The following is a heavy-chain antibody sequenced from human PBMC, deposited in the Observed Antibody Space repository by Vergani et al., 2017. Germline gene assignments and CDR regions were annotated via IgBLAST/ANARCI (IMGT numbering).Heavy chain of an antibody. CDR1: GYTFTSYY. D-gene: IGHD6-19*01. V-gene: IGHV1-46*01. CDR3: AREFEYSSGWAYYYYYGMDV. Sequence: QVQLVQSGAEVKKPGASVKVSCKASGYTFTSYYMHWVRQAPGQGLEWMGIINPSGGSTSYAQKSQGRVTMTRDTSTSTVYMELSSLRSEDTAVYYCAREFEYSSGWAYYYYYGMDVWGQGTTVTVSS. J-gene: IGHJ6*02. CDR2: INPSGGST.